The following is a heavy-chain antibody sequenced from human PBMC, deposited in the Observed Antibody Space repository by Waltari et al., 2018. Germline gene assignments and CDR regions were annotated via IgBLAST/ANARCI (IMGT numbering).Heavy chain of an antibody. Sequence: QVQLQESGPGLVKPSETLSLTCTVSGGSISSHYWSWIRQPPGKGLEWIGYIYYSGSTNYNPSLKSRVTISVDTSKNQFSLKLSSVTAADTAVYYCARVYDFWSGLSYGMDVWGQGTTVTASS. J-gene: IGHJ6*02. CDR1: GGSISSHY. CDR3: ARVYDFWSGLSYGMDV. V-gene: IGHV4-59*11. CDR2: IYYSGST. D-gene: IGHD3-3*01.